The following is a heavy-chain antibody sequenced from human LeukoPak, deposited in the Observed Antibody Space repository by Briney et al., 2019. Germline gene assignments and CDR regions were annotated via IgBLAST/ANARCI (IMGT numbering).Heavy chain of an antibody. V-gene: IGHV3-9*01. J-gene: IGHJ4*02. CDR1: GFTFSSYA. CDR3: ATGFSSGWYGGTHY. Sequence: PGGSLRLSCAASGFTFSSYAMSWVRQAPGKGLEWVSGISWNSGSIGYADSVKGRFTISRDNAKNSLYLQMNSLRAEDTALYYCATGFSSGWYGGTHYWGQGTLVTVSS. D-gene: IGHD6-19*01. CDR2: ISWNSGSI.